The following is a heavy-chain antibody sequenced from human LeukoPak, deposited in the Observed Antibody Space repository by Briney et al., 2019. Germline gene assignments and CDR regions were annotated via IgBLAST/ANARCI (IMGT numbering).Heavy chain of an antibody. CDR3: AKDGAA. V-gene: IGHV3-7*05. J-gene: IGHJ4*02. Sequence: AGGSLRLSCAASGFPFSSYWMAWVRQAPGKGLEWVATITLDGSDSYYVDSVKGRFTVSRDNAKNTLYLQMNTLRGEDTALYYCAKDGAAWGQGALVTVSS. CDR2: ITLDGSDS. CDR1: GFPFSSYW. D-gene: IGHD6-25*01.